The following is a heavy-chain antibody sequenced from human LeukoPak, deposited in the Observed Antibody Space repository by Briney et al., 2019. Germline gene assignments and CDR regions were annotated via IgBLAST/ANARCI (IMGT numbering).Heavy chain of an antibody. CDR1: GFTFSSYE. J-gene: IGHJ4*02. V-gene: IGHV3-48*03. Sequence: GGSLRLSCAASGFTFSSYEMNWVRQAPGKGLEWVSYISSSGSTIYYADSVKGRFTISRDSAKNSLYLQMNSLRAEDTAVYYCARGEVYSGSYYGVDYWGQGTLVTVSS. D-gene: IGHD1-26*01. CDR2: ISSSGSTI. CDR3: ARGEVYSGSYYGVDY.